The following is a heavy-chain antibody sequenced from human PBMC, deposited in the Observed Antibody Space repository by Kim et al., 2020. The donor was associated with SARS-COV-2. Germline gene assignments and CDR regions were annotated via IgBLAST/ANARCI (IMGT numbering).Heavy chain of an antibody. V-gene: IGHV3-48*02. D-gene: IGHD6-13*01. Sequence: SVRGRFTISRDEAKNSLFLQMNSLRDEDAAVYYCARYSGPHSSPIDYWGQGTLVTVSS. J-gene: IGHJ4*02. CDR3: ARYSGPHSSPIDY.